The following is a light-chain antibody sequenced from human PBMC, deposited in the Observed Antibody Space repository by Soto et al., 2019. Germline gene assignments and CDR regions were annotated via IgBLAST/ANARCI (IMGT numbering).Light chain of an antibody. CDR1: QSVSSSY. CDR3: QQYGSSPLP. V-gene: IGKV3-20*01. Sequence: EIVLKQSPGTLSLSPGERATLSCRASQSVSSSYLAWYPQKPGQAPRLLIYGASSRATGIPYRFSGSGSGTDFTLTISRLEPEDFAVYYCQQYGSSPLPFGQGTKREIK. CDR2: GAS. J-gene: IGKJ2*01.